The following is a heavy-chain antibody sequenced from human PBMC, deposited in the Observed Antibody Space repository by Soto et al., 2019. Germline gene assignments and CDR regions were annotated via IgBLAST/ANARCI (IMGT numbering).Heavy chain of an antibody. CDR3: ATVGVVVAAWDYHGMDV. CDR1: GYTHTELS. J-gene: IGHJ6*02. Sequence: ASVKVSCKVSGYTHTELSMHWVRQAPGKGLEWMGGFDPEDGETIYAQKFQGRVTMTEDTSTDTAYMELSSLRSEDTAVYYCATVGVVVAAWDYHGMDVWGQGTTVTVSS. D-gene: IGHD2-15*01. V-gene: IGHV1-24*01. CDR2: FDPEDGET.